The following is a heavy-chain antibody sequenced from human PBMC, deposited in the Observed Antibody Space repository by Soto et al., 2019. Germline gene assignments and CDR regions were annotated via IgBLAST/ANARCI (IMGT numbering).Heavy chain of an antibody. V-gene: IGHV3-33*01. D-gene: IGHD2-8*01. Sequence: GGSLRLSCAASGFTFSSYGMHWVRQAPGKGLEWVAVIWYDGSNKYYADSVKGRFTISRDNSKNTLYLQMNSLRAEDTAVYYCARDGCTNGVCYFYYYYMDVWGKGTTVTVSS. CDR2: IWYDGSNK. J-gene: IGHJ6*03. CDR1: GFTFSSYG. CDR3: ARDGCTNGVCYFYYYYMDV.